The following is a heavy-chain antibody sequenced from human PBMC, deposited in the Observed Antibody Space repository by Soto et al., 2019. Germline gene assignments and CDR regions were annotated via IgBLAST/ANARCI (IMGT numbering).Heavy chain of an antibody. D-gene: IGHD5-12*01. J-gene: IGHJ4*02. CDR2: IKEDGSQK. Sequence: EVQLVESGGGLVQPGGSLRLSCAASGFSFSMYWMRWVRQAPGKGLEWVANIKEDGSQKYYVDSVKGRFTISRDNAKNSLYLQMNSLRAEDTAVYYCARHKVGYRVTDYWGQGTLVTVSS. CDR1: GFSFSMYW. CDR3: ARHKVGYRVTDY. V-gene: IGHV3-7*01.